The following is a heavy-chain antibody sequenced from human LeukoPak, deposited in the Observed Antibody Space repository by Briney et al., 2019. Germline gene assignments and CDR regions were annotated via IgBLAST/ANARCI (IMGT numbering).Heavy chain of an antibody. CDR1: SGSISTSNYY. V-gene: IGHV4-39*07. D-gene: IGHD3-10*01. CDR3: ARELVVRGPNHDAFDI. J-gene: IGHJ3*02. Sequence: KPSETLSLTCTVSSGSISTSNYYWGWVRQPPGKALEWIGNIFYSGSTYYSPSLKSRVTISVDTSKNQFSLKLSSVTAADTAVYYCARELVVRGPNHDAFDIWGQGTMVTVSS. CDR2: IFYSGST.